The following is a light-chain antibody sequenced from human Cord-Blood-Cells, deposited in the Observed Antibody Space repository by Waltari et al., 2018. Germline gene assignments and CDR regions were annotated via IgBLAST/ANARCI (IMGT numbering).Light chain of an antibody. V-gene: IGKV4-1*01. CDR1: QSVLYSSNNKSY. CDR3: QQYYSTPLT. Sequence: DIVLTQSPDYLAVPLGERATITCKSSQSVLYSSNNKSYLAWYQQKPGQPPNLLIFWASTRESGVPDRFSGSGSGTDFTLTISSLQAEDVAVYYCQQYYSTPLTFGGGTKVEIK. CDR2: WAS. J-gene: IGKJ4*01.